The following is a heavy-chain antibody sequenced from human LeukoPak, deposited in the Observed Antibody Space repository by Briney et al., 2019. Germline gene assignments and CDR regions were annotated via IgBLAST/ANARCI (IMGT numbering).Heavy chain of an antibody. CDR2: IKQDGSEK. CDR3: ARDSRVAAAVHYYYYMDV. J-gene: IGHJ6*03. D-gene: IGHD6-13*01. Sequence: GGSLRLSCAASGFIFSSYWMSWVRQAPGKGLEWVANIKQDGSEKYYVDSVKGRFTISRDNAKSSLYLQMNSLRAEDTAVYYCARDSRVAAAVHYYYYMDVWGKGTTVTVSS. V-gene: IGHV3-7*01. CDR1: GFIFSSYW.